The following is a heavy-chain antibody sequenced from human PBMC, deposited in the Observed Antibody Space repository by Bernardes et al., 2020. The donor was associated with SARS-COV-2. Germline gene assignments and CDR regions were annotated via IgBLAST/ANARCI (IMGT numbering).Heavy chain of an antibody. V-gene: IGHV4-4*07. D-gene: IGHD6-6*01. J-gene: IGHJ6*02. CDR1: GGSISSYY. Sequence: SETLSLTCTVSGGSISSYYWSWIRQPAGKGLEWIGRIYTSGSTNYNPSLKSRVTMSVDTSKNQFSLKLSSVTAADTAVYYCVREQGSSSLGGDLDYYYYYGMDVWGQGTTVTVSS. CDR3: VREQGSSSLGGDLDYYYYYGMDV. CDR2: IYTSGST.